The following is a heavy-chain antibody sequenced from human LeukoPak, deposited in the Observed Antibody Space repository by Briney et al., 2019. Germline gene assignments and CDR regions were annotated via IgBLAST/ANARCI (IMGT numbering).Heavy chain of an antibody. D-gene: IGHD3-3*01. CDR1: GFTFSSYA. V-gene: IGHV3-23*01. J-gene: IGHJ4*02. CDR2: ISGSGGST. CDR3: AKDVNDLSGYYCDY. Sequence: GGSLRLSCAASGFTFSSYAMSWVRQAPGKGLEWVSAISGSGGSTYYADSVKGRFTISRDNSKNTLYLQMNSLRAEDTAVYYCAKDVNDLSGYYCDYWGQGTLVTVSS.